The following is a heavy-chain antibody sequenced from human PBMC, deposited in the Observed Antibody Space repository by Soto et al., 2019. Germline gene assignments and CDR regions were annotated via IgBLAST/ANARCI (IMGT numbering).Heavy chain of an antibody. D-gene: IGHD6-13*01. J-gene: IGHJ6*02. V-gene: IGHV4-34*01. CDR2: INHSGST. Sequence: QVQLQQWGAGLLKPSETLSLTCAVYGGSFSGYYWSWIRQPPGKGLEWIGEINHSGSTNYNPSLKSRVTISVDTSKNQFSLKLSSVTAADTAVYYCARSSSWYVYDGMDVWGQGTTVTVSS. CDR1: GGSFSGYY. CDR3: ARSSSWYVYDGMDV.